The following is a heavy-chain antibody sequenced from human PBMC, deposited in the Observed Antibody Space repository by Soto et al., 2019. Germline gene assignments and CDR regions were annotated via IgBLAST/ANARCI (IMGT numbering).Heavy chain of an antibody. CDR3: ARGPANNPLLTY. J-gene: IGHJ4*02. V-gene: IGHV4-31*03. CDR2: IYYSGSN. Sequence: QVQLQESGPGLVKPSQTLYLTCTVSGGSISSGGYYWSWIRQHPGKGLEWMGYIYYSGSNYYDPSRKSRVTRSVDTPKNQFALKLSSGTAADTAVYYCARGPANNPLLTYWGQGTLVTVSS. CDR1: GGSISSGGYY. D-gene: IGHD3-9*01.